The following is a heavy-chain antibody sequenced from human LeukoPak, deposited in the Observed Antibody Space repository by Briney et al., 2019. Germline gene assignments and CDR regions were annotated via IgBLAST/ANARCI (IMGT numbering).Heavy chain of an antibody. Sequence: ASVKVSCKASGYSFVSYGINWVRQAPGQGLEWMGWISAYNGKTDVAQKLRGRVTMTIDTSTSTAYMELRGLRSDDTAVYYCMRDFRGINNWNDRLDYWGQGTLLTVSS. V-gene: IGHV1-18*01. CDR3: MRDFRGINNWNDRLDY. D-gene: IGHD1-20*01. J-gene: IGHJ4*02. CDR1: GYSFVSYG. CDR2: ISAYNGKT.